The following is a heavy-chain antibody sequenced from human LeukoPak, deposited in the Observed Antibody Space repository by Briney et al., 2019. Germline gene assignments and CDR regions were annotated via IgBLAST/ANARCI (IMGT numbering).Heavy chain of an antibody. CDR2: MNPNSGNT. CDR3: ARTPLLWFGELSSYFDY. J-gene: IGHJ4*02. D-gene: IGHD3-10*01. Sequence: ASVKVSCKASGYTFTSYDINWVRQATGQGLEWMGWMNPNSGNTGYAQKFQGRVTMTRNTSISTAYMELSSLRSEDTAVYYCARTPLLWFGELSSYFDYWGQGTLVTVSS. V-gene: IGHV1-8*01. CDR1: GYTFTSYD.